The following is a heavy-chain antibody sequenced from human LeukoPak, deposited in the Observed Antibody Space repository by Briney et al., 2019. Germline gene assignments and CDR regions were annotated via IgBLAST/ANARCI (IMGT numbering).Heavy chain of an antibody. J-gene: IGHJ4*02. CDR3: AKSPVGSTFGQNPYYFFFKY. CDR1: GFTFSNYA. V-gene: IGHV3-23*01. D-gene: IGHD2/OR15-2a*01. CDR2: ISGNGDYT. Sequence: GGSLRLSCAASGFTFSNYAMSWVRQAPGKGLQWVSTISGNGDYTYYADSVEGRFTISRDTSKNTLHMQMSSLGAEDTAVYYFAKSPVGSTFGQNPYYFFFKYWGQGTLVTVSS.